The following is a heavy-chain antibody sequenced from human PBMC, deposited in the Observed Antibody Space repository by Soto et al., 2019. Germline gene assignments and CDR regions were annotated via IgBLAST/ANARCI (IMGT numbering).Heavy chain of an antibody. CDR1: GFTFSSYG. V-gene: IGHV3-48*03. D-gene: IGHD3-9*01. Sequence: PGGSLRLSCAASGFTFSSYGMNWVRQAPGKGLEWVSYISSSGSTIYYADSVKGRFTISRDNAKNSLYLQMNSLRAEDTAVYYCARDLASYYDILTGYSDYYYYYGMDVWGQGTTVTVSS. J-gene: IGHJ6*02. CDR3: ARDLASYYDILTGYSDYYYYYGMDV. CDR2: ISSSGSTI.